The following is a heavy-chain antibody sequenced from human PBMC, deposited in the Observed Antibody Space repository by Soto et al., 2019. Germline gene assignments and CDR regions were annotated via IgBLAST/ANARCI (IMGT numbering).Heavy chain of an antibody. Sequence: GGSLRLSCAASGFTFSRDGMSWVRQAPGKGLEWVSLVTDNGRSTYYADSVKGRFTISRDNTKNTLFLQMNSLRAEDTAVYYCAKERPTTTAFDYWGQGXLVTVYS. V-gene: IGHV3-23*01. J-gene: IGHJ4*02. CDR3: AKERPTTTAFDY. CDR2: VTDNGRST. D-gene: IGHD4-17*01. CDR1: GFTFSRDG.